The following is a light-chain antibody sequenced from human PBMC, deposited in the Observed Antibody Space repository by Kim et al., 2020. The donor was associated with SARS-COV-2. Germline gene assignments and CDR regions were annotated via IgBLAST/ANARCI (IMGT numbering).Light chain of an antibody. CDR2: EDN. J-gene: IGLJ2*01. CDR3: QSYDSSNHVV. Sequence: NFMLTQPHSVSESPGKTVTISCTRSSGSIASNYVQWYQQRPGSAPTTVIYEDNQRPSGVPDRFSGSIDSSSNSASLTISGLKTEDEADYYCQSYDSSNHVVFGGGTLLPVL. CDR1: SGSIASNY. V-gene: IGLV6-57*04.